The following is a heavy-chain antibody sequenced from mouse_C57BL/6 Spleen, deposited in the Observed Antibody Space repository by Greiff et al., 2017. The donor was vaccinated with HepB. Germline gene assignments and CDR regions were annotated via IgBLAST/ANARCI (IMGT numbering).Heavy chain of an antibody. V-gene: IGHV1-50*01. D-gene: IGHD1-1*01. CDR3: ASRGATHWYVDV. Sequence: VQLQQPGAELVKPGASVKLSCKASGYTFTSYWMQWVKQRPGQGLEWIGEIDPSDSYTNYNQKFKGKATLTVDTSSSTAYMQLSSLTSEDSAVYYCASRGATHWYVDVWGTGTTVTVSS. CDR2: IDPSDSYT. CDR1: GYTFTSYW. J-gene: IGHJ1*03.